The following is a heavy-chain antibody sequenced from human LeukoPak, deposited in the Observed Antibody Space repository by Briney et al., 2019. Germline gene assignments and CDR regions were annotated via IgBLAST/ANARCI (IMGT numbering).Heavy chain of an antibody. CDR3: VREDTPATANY. Sequence: GSLRLSCAASGFNFANHVMSWVRQTAGKGLEWVSAISGGGDITYYADSVKGRFTISRDNSKDTLFLQMHSLRPGDTAVYYCVREDTPATANYWGQGTLVTISS. CDR1: GFNFANHV. CDR2: ISGGGDIT. D-gene: IGHD2-21*02. V-gene: IGHV3-23*01. J-gene: IGHJ4*02.